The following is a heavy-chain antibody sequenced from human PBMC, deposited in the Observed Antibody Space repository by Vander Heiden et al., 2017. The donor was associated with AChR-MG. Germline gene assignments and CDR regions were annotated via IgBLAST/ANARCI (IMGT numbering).Heavy chain of an antibody. CDR1: GFTFSSYA. D-gene: IGHD3-3*01. Sequence: EVQLLESGGGLVQPGGSLRLSCAASGFTFSSYARSWVRQGPGKGLEWVSAISGSGGSTYYADSVKGRFTISRDNSKNTLYLQMNSLRAEDTAVYYCAKDLGDFWRGYYRAFDYWGQGNLVTVSS. CDR2: ISGSGGST. V-gene: IGHV3-23*01. J-gene: IGHJ4*02. CDR3: AKDLGDFWRGYYRAFDY.